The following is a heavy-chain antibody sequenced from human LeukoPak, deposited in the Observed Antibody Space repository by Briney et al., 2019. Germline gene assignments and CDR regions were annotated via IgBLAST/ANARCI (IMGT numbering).Heavy chain of an antibody. D-gene: IGHD3-10*01. CDR2: ISSSSSTI. V-gene: IGHV3-48*04. J-gene: IGHJ5*02. CDR1: GFTFSSYS. Sequence: PGGSLRLSCAASGFTFSSYSMNWVRQAPGKGLEWVSYISSSSSTIYYADSVKGRFTISRDNAKNSLYLQMNSLRAEDTAVYYCARASLMVRGVITPRFDPWGQGTLVTVSS. CDR3: ARASLMVRGVITPRFDP.